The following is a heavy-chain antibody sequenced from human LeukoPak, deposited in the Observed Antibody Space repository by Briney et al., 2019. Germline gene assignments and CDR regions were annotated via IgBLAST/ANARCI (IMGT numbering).Heavy chain of an antibody. CDR1: GFTFSSYG. CDR3: ARDAEQYHSSGYYLGALDI. CDR2: ISYDGSNK. D-gene: IGHD3-22*01. Sequence: GRSLRLSCAASGFTFSSYGMHWVRQAPGKGLEWVAIISYDGSNKYYADSVQGRFTISRDNAKNSLYLQMNSLRAEDTAVYYCARDAEQYHSSGYYLGALDIWGQGTVVTVSS. V-gene: IGHV3-30*03. J-gene: IGHJ3*02.